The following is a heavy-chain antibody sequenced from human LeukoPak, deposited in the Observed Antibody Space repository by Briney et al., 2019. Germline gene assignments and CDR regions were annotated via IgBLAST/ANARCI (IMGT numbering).Heavy chain of an antibody. V-gene: IGHV1-2*02. D-gene: IGHD3-10*01. CDR1: GYTFTGYY. CDR3: ARDARLLWFGELSSRYYYMDV. CDR2: INPNSGGT. Sequence: GASVKVSCKASGYTFTGYYMHWVRQAPGQGLEWMGWINPNSGGTNYAQKFQGRVTMTRDTSISTAYMELSRLRSDDTAVYYCARDARLLWFGELSSRYYYMDVWGKGTTVTVSS. J-gene: IGHJ6*03.